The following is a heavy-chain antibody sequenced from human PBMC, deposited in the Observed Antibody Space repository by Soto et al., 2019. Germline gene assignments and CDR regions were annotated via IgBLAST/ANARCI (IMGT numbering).Heavy chain of an antibody. CDR3: VRKTGTTFLGSFFDH. Sequence: SETLSLTCTVSGVSITSGDNYWSWIRQPPGKGLEWIGYIFYIGNAYYNPSLQSRVTISVDTSRNQFSLRLTSVTAADTAVYYCVRKTGTTFLGSFFDHWGQGTLVTVSS. CDR1: GVSITSGDNY. CDR2: IFYIGNA. J-gene: IGHJ4*02. V-gene: IGHV4-30-4*01. D-gene: IGHD1-7*01.